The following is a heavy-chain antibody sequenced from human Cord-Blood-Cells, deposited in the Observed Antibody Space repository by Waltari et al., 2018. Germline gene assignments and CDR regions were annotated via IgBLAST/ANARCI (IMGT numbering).Heavy chain of an antibody. CDR2: IYWDDDK. Sequence: ITLKESGPTLVKPTQTLTLTCTYSGFSLSTSGVGVGWIRQPPGKALEWLALIYWDDDKRYSPSLKSRLTITKDTSKNQVVLTMTNMDPLDTATYYCAHRSITIFGVVSDSFDIWGQGTRVTVSS. D-gene: IGHD3-3*01. CDR1: GFSLSTSGVG. J-gene: IGHJ3*02. V-gene: IGHV2-5*02. CDR3: AHRSITIFGVVSDSFDI.